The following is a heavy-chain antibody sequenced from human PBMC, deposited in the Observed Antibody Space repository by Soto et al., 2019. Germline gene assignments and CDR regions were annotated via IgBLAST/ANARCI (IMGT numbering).Heavy chain of an antibody. V-gene: IGHV4-59*08. Sequence: SETLSLTCTVSGGSISSYYWSWIRQFPGKGLEWIGYISYSGSTNYNPSLKSRVSISVDTSKNQFSLKLSSVTAADTAVYYCARHVDYKGRNWFDPWGQGTLVTVSS. CDR1: GGSISSYY. CDR2: ISYSGST. J-gene: IGHJ5*02. CDR3: ARHVDYKGRNWFDP. D-gene: IGHD4-4*01.